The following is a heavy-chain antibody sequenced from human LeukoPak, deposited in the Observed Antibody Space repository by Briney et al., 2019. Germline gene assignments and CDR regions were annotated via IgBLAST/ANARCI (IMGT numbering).Heavy chain of an antibody. J-gene: IGHJ4*02. CDR3: ARDLLVATRPLHY. CDR1: GYTFTSYA. V-gene: IGHV1-3*01. CDR2: INAGNGNT. Sequence: ASVKVSCKASGYTFTSYAMHWVRQAPGQRLEWMGWINAGNGNTKYSQKFQGRVTITRDTSASTAYMELSSLRSEDTAVYYCARDLLVATRPLHYWGQGTLVTVS. D-gene: IGHD5-12*01.